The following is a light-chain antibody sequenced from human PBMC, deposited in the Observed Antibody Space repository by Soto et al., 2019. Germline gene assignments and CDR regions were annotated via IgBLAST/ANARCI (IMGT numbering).Light chain of an antibody. CDR2: GAS. Sequence: EIVLTQSPATLYLSPVQRATLCCRASQSVSSYVAWYQQKPGQAPRLLIYGASSRATGIPDRFSGSGSGTDFTLTISRLEPEDFAVYYCQQYDSSPKTFGQGTKVDI. CDR1: QSVSSY. CDR3: QQYDSSPKT. V-gene: IGKV3-20*01. J-gene: IGKJ1*01.